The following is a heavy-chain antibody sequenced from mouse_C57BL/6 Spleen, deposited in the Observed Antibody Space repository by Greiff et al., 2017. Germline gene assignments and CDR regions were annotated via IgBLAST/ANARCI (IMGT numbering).Heavy chain of an antibody. CDR1: GYTFTSYG. Sequence: VHLVESGAELARPGASVKLSCKASGYTFTSYGISWVKQRTGQGLEWIGEIYPRSGNTYYNEKFKGKATLTADKSSSTAYMELRSLTSEDSAVYFCAGYYDGFAYWGQGTLVTVSA. V-gene: IGHV1-81*01. CDR2: IYPRSGNT. CDR3: AGYYDGFAY. D-gene: IGHD1-1*01. J-gene: IGHJ3*01.